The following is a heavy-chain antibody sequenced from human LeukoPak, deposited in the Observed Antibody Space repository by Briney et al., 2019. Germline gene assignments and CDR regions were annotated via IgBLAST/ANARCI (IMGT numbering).Heavy chain of an antibody. V-gene: IGHV4-4*07. CDR3: ASLAIPTHCGGDCYPDAFDI. J-gene: IGHJ3*02. CDR2: IYTSGST. CDR1: GGSISSYY. D-gene: IGHD2-21*02. Sequence: SETLSLTCTVSGGSISSYYWSWIRQPAGKGLEWVGRIYTSGSTNYNPSLKSRVTMSVDTSKNQFSLKLSSVTAADTAVYYCASLAIPTHCGGDCYPDAFDIWGQGTMVTVSS.